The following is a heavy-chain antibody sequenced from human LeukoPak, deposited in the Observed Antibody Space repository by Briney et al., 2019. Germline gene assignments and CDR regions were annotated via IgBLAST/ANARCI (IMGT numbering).Heavy chain of an antibody. CDR3: AKALYGDYVWDYYYYMDV. CDR2: ISSSGSTI. V-gene: IGHV3-48*03. D-gene: IGHD4-17*01. Sequence: PGGSLRLSCAASGFTFSSYEMNWVRQAPGKGLEWVSYISSSGSTIYYADSVKGRFTISRDNSKNTLYLQMNSLRSEDTAVYYCAKALYGDYVWDYYYYMDVWGKGTTVTISS. J-gene: IGHJ6*03. CDR1: GFTFSSYE.